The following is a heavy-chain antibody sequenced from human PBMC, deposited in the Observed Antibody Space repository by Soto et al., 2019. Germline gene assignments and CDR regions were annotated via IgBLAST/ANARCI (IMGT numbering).Heavy chain of an antibody. CDR1: GNTHTIYF. D-gene: IGHD1-26*01. CDR2: INSVSGGA. Sequence: ASVKVSCKASGNTHTIYFIHWLRQAPGQGLEWMGRINSVSGGANYAPRFQGRVSMTRDTSSATAFMDLSGLRTDDTAVYYCARGGSYYAHWGQGTLVTVSS. V-gene: IGHV1-2*06. CDR3: ARGGSYYAH. J-gene: IGHJ4*02.